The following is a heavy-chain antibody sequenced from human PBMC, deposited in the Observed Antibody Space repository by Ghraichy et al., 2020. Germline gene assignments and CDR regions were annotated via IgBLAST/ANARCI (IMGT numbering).Heavy chain of an antibody. CDR1: GFTFSSYS. CDR2: ISSSSSYI. CDR3: ARDLKGGSGSLLALSYYYYYYMDV. V-gene: IGHV3-21*01. D-gene: IGHD3-10*01. J-gene: IGHJ6*03. Sequence: GGSLRLSCAASGFTFSSYSMNWVRQAPGKGLEWVSSISSSSSYIYYADSVKGRFTISRDNAKNSLYLQMNSLRAEDTAVYYCARDLKGGSGSLLALSYYYYYYMDVWGKGTTVTVSS.